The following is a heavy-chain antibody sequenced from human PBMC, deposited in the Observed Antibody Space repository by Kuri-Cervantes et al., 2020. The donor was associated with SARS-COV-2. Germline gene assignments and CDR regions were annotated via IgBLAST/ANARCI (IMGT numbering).Heavy chain of an antibody. D-gene: IGHD1-14*01. CDR3: ARDPDKNYYYYGMDV. CDR2: IKQDGSEK. J-gene: IGHJ6*02. V-gene: IGHV3-7*01. CDR1: GFTFSSYW. Sequence: GESLKISCAASGFTFSSYWMSWVRRAPGKGLEWVANIKQDGSEKYYVDSVKGRFTISRDNAKNSLYLQMNSLRAEDTAVYYCARDPDKNYYYYGMDVWGQGTTVTVSS.